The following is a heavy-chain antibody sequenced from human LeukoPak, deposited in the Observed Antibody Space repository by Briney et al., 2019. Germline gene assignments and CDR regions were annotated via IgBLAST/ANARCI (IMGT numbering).Heavy chain of an antibody. CDR2: INSDGSVT. Sequence: GGSLRLSCAASGFTFSSYWMHWVRQAPGKGLVWVSRINSDGSVTNYADSVKGRFTISRDNAKNTLYLQVNSLRGEDTAVYYCARVPNWFDPWGQGTLVTVSS. J-gene: IGHJ5*02. CDR1: GFTFSSYW. V-gene: IGHV3-74*01. CDR3: ARVPNWFDP.